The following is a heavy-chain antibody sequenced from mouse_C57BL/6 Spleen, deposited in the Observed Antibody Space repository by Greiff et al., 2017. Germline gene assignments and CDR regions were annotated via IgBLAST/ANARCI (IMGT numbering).Heavy chain of an antibody. J-gene: IGHJ1*03. D-gene: IGHD1-1*01. CDR2: IDPETGGT. CDR3: TRWNYGSSHYWYFDV. Sequence: QVQLQQSGAELVRPGASVTLSCKASGYTFTDYEMHWVKQTPVHGLEWIGAIDPETGGTAYNQKFKGKAILTADKSSSTAYMELRSLTSEDSAVYYCTRWNYGSSHYWYFDVWGTGTTVTVSS. CDR1: GYTFTDYE. V-gene: IGHV1-15*01.